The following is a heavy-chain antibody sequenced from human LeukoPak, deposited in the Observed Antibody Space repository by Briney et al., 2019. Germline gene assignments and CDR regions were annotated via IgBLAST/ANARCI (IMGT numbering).Heavy chain of an antibody. CDR2: ISDSGGTT. V-gene: IGHV3-23*01. J-gene: IGHJ6*02. Sequence: PGGSLRLSCAASGFTFSSYAMSWVRHAPGEGLEWVSAISDSGGTTYYADSVKGRFTISRDNAKNTLYLQMNSLRAEDTAVYYCARAYSMDVWGQGTTVTVSS. CDR3: ARAYSMDV. CDR1: GFTFSSYA.